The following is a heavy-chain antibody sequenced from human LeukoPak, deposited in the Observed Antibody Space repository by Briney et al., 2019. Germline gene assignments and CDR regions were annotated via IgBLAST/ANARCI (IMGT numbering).Heavy chain of an antibody. Sequence: ASVKVSCKASGYTFSSYAMHWVRQAPGQRLEWMGWINAGNGNTKYSQKFQGRVTITRDTSASTAYMELSSLRSEDTAVYYYAIGYCSGGSCYVFDYWGQGTLVTVSS. D-gene: IGHD2-15*01. CDR1: GYTFSSYA. CDR3: AIGYCSGGSCYVFDY. V-gene: IGHV1-3*01. CDR2: INAGNGNT. J-gene: IGHJ4*02.